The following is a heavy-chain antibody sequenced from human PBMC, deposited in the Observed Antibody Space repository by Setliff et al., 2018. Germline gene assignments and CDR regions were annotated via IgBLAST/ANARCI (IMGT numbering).Heavy chain of an antibody. J-gene: IGHJ6*03. Sequence: LSLTCSVSGGSLSSYYWSWIRQAPGKGLEFIGYISDSGSTNSNPSLKSRVSISLAAPNNEFFLSLTSVTAADTATYYCARAPTSANYLGGYYYMDVWGKGTTVTVSS. V-gene: IGHV4-59*01. D-gene: IGHD7-27*01. CDR1: GGSLSSYY. CDR2: ISDSGST. CDR3: ARAPTSANYLGGYYYMDV.